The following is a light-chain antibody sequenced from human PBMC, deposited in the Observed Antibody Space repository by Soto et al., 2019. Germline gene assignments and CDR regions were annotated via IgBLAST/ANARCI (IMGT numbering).Light chain of an antibody. Sequence: QSVLTQPPSASGSPGQSVTISCTGTSSDVGAYKFVSWYQQNPGKAPKLIIYDVTKRPTGVPDRFSGSKSCNTASLTVSGLQAEDEADYYCSSYAGNSNYVFXSGTKVTV. CDR1: SSDVGAYKF. CDR3: SSYAGNSNYV. V-gene: IGLV2-8*01. J-gene: IGLJ1*01. CDR2: DVT.